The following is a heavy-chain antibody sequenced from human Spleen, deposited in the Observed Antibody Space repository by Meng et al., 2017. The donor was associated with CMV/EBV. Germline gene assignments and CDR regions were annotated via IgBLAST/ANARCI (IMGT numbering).Heavy chain of an antibody. J-gene: IGHJ4*02. V-gene: IGHV3-74*01. CDR1: GFTFSSYW. Sequence: GESLKISCVASGFTFSSYWMHWVRQAPGKGLVWVARINSDGSSTTYADSVKGRFTISRDNAKNTLYLRVNSLRVEDTAVYYCARKMYSSSPVDIDYWGQGTLVTVSS. D-gene: IGHD6-6*01. CDR2: INSDGSST. CDR3: ARKMYSSSPVDIDY.